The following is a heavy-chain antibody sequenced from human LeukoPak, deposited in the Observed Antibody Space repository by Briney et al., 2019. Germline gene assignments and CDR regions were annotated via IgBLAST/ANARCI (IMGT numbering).Heavy chain of an antibody. CDR3: ARTIAGAGPDY. J-gene: IGHJ4*02. Sequence: SETLSLTCAVYGGSFSGYYWSWIRHPPGEGLEWNGENQHSASTNSNPSRKSHVSLAVDTSKNQFSLKLSSVTAAGTAVYYCARTIAGAGPDYWGQGTLVTVSS. V-gene: IGHV4-34*01. D-gene: IGHD6-19*01. CDR1: GGSFSGYY. CDR2: NQHSAST.